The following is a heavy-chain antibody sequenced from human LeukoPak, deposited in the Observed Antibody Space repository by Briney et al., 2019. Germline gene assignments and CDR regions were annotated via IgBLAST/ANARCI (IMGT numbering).Heavy chain of an antibody. J-gene: IGHJ2*01. V-gene: IGHV3-7*01. D-gene: IGHD2-8*01. Sequence: PGGSLRLSFAASGFTVSSYWMSWVRQAPGKGLEWGANIKQDGSEKYYVDSVKGRFTISRDNAKNSLYLQMDSLRAEDTAVYYCAREAGYCTNGVCYSNWYFDLWGRGTLVTVSS. CDR3: AREAGYCTNGVCYSNWYFDL. CDR1: GFTVSSYW. CDR2: IKQDGSEK.